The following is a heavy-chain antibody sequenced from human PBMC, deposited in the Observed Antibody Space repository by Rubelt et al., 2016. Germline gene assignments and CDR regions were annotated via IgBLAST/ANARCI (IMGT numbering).Heavy chain of an antibody. CDR3: ARDGVGFDY. J-gene: IGHJ4*02. Sequence: QVQLVQSGAEVKKPGASVKVSCKASGYTFNNYFLHWVRQAPGQGLEWMGIINPSGGYPTYAQKFQGRVTMTWAPSTSTLYMELNALRYEDTAVYYCARDGVGFDYWGQGTLVTVSS. D-gene: IGHD1-26*01. V-gene: IGHV1-46*02. CDR1: GYTFNNYF. CDR2: INPSGGYP.